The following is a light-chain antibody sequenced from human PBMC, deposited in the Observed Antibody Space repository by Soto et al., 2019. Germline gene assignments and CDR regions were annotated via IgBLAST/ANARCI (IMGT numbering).Light chain of an antibody. CDR3: QQYGSSVFT. Sequence: EVVLTQSPGTLSLSPGERATLSCRASQSVSSNYLAWYQQKPGQAPSLLIYGVSSRATGIPDRFSGSGSGTDFTLTISRLEPEDFAVYYCQQYGSSVFTFGPGTKVDIK. CDR1: QSVSSNY. CDR2: GVS. V-gene: IGKV3-20*01. J-gene: IGKJ3*01.